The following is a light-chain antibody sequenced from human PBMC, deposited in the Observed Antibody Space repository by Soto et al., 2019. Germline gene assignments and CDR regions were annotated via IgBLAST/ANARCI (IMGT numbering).Light chain of an antibody. CDR3: QAWATGIQV. CDR1: SGHSSYA. CDR2: LNSDGSH. Sequence: QLVLTQSPSASASLGASVKLTCTLSSGHSSYAIAWHQQQPEKGPRYLMKLNSDGSHNKGDGIPDRFSGSSSGTERSLTISSLQSEDEADYYCQAWATGIQVFGGGTKLTFL. V-gene: IGLV4-69*01. J-gene: IGLJ2*01.